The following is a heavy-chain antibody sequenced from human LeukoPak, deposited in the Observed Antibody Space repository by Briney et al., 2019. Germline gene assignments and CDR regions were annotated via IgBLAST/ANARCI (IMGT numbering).Heavy chain of an antibody. V-gene: IGHV4-4*07. CDR3: AREDYDYVWGSYRTNWFDP. CDR1: GGSISSYY. Sequence: KPSETLSLTCTVSGGSISSYYWSWIRQPAGKGLEWIGRIYTSGSTNYNPSLKSRVTMSVDTSKNQFSLKLSSVTAADTAVYYCAREDYDYVWGSYRTNWFDPWGQGTLVTVSS. J-gene: IGHJ5*02. D-gene: IGHD3-16*02. CDR2: IYTSGST.